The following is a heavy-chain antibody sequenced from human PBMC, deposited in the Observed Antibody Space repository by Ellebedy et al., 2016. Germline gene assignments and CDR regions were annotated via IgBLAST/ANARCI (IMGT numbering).Heavy chain of an antibody. CDR1: GVSIYSYY. CDR3: ARAYYDRSGAPSN. CDR2: IYYTGTT. V-gene: IGHV4-59*01. D-gene: IGHD3-22*01. J-gene: IGHJ4*02. Sequence: SETLSLTCSVSGVSIYSYYWTWIRQPPGKGLEWIGYIYYTGTTNYNPSLTSRLTISLDTSKNQFSLKLSSVTPADTAFYYCARAYYDRSGAPSNWGQGTLVTVSS.